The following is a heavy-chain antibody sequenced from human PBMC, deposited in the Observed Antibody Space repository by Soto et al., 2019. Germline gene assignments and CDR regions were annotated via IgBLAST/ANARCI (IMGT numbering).Heavy chain of an antibody. V-gene: IGHV4-34*01. CDR1: GGSFSGYY. CDR2: INHSGST. Sequence: PSETLSLTCAVYGGSFSGYYWSWIRQPPGKGLEWIGEINHSGSTNYNPSLKSRVTISVDTSNQFSLKLSSVTAADTAVYYCARDKTTGVFDSWGQGTLLTVS. D-gene: IGHD1-7*01. J-gene: IGHJ4*02. CDR3: ARDKTTGVFDS.